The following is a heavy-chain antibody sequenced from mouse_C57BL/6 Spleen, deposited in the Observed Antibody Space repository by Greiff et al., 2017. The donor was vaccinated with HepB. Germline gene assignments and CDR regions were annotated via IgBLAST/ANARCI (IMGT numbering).Heavy chain of an antibody. J-gene: IGHJ2*01. CDR3: AMITTVPDY. V-gene: IGHV1-52*01. CDR1: GYTFTSYW. Sequence: VQLQQPGAELVRPGSSVKLSCKASGYTFTSYWMHWVKQRPIQGLEWIGNIDPSDSETHYNQKFKDKATLTVDKSSSTAYMQLSSLTSEDSSVYYCAMITTVPDYWGQGTTLTVSS. CDR2: IDPSDSET. D-gene: IGHD1-1*01.